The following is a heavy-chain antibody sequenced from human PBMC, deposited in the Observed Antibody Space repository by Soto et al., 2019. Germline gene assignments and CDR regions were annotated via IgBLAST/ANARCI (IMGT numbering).Heavy chain of an antibody. D-gene: IGHD1-1*01. CDR2: ISSDSRTI. CDR3: TRLRCCFFFRRRKEAIDF. CDR1: GFSLSDYY. V-gene: IGHV3-48*02. Sequence: GGSLRLSCVVYGFSLSDYYMKWVRHAPKKGMEWDSFISSDSRTIYYADSVEGRFTVSRDNARNSVSLQMDSLRDEDAAVYYCTRLRCCFFFRRRKEAIDFSGQTTLVT. J-gene: IGHJ3*01.